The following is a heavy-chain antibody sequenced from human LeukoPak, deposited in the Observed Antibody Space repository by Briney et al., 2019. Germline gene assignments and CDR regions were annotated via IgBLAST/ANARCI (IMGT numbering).Heavy chain of an antibody. CDR2: ISGSGGST. D-gene: IGHD3-9*01. CDR1: GFTFSSYA. J-gene: IGHJ4*02. CDR3: AKAKGDLNYDILTGAQDY. Sequence: GGSLRLPCAASGFTFSSYAMSWVRQAPGKGLEWVSAISGSGGSTYYADSVKGRFTISRDNSKNTLYLQMNSLRAEDTAVYYCAKAKGDLNYDILTGAQDYWGQGTLVTVSS. V-gene: IGHV3-23*01.